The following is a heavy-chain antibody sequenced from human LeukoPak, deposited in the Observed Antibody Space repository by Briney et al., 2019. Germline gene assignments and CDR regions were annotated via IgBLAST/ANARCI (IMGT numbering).Heavy chain of an antibody. J-gene: IGHJ4*02. D-gene: IGHD3-10*01. CDR1: GGSISSYY. CDR3: ARATTWFGDLRYDY. CDR2: IYYSGST. V-gene: IGHV4-59*01. Sequence: SETLSLTCTVSGGSISSYYWSWIRQPPGKGLEWIGYIYYSGSTNYNPSLKSRVTISVDTSKNQFSLKLSSVTAADTAVYYCARATTWFGDLRYDYWGQGTLVTVSS.